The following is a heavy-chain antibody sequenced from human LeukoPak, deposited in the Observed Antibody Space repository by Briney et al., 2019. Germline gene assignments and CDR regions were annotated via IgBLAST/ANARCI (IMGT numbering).Heavy chain of an antibody. J-gene: IGHJ4*02. CDR1: GGSISNSSYY. CDR3: ASTRRGYSYGYHFDY. CDR2: VYYSGST. Sequence: SETLSLTCTVSGGSISNSSYYWGWIRQPPGKGLEWIGSVYYSGSTFYNPSLKSRVTISVDTSKNQFSLKLSSVTAADTAVYYCASTRRGYSYGYHFDYWGQGTLVTVSS. D-gene: IGHD5-18*01. V-gene: IGHV4-39*07.